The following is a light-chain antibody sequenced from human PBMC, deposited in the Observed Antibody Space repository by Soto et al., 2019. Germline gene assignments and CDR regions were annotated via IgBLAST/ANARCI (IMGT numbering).Light chain of an antibody. CDR2: VAS. V-gene: IGKV1-39*01. J-gene: IGKJ5*01. CDR3: QQSFTTPLT. CDR1: QSISTW. Sequence: DIQMTQSPSTLSASVGDRVTITCQASQSISTWLAWYQQKPGKAPNVLINVASTLRSGVPSRFSGSGSGTDFNLTINSLQPEDFATYFCQQSFTTPLTFGGGTRLEI.